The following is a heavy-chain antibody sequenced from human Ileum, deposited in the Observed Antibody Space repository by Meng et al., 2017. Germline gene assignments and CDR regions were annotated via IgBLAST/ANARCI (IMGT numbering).Heavy chain of an antibody. V-gene: IGHV6-1*01. CDR3: ASGSGSLDY. Sequence: QVELQPSGPGLVKPSQTLSLTCAASGGSVSSNIAAWNWIRQSPLRGLEWLGRTYYRSKWYSEYAVSVKSRISITPDTSKNQFSLQMNSVTPEDTAVYYCASGSGSLDYWGPGTLVTVSS. D-gene: IGHD3-3*01. CDR1: GGSVSSNIAA. J-gene: IGHJ4*02. CDR2: TYYRSKWYS.